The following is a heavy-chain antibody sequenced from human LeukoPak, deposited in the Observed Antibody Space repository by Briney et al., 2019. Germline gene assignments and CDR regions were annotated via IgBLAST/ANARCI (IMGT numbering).Heavy chain of an antibody. CDR2: ISPSSGAI. D-gene: IGHD6-13*01. CDR3: ARDMGTSSWHAFDN. J-gene: IGHJ4*02. Sequence: PGGSLRLSCAASGFTFRTYYMNWVRQTPGKGLEWVSYISPSSGAIRYADSVKGRFTISRDNAKNSLSLQVNSLRAEDTAVYYCARDMGTSSWHAFDNWGQGTLVTVSS. V-gene: IGHV3-48*01. CDR1: GFTFRTYY.